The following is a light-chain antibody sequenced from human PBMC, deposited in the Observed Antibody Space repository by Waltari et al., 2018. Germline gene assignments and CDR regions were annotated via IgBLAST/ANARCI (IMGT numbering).Light chain of an antibody. CDR3: SSYRTSSTLTYV. CDR1: SRDVDGDHY. CDR2: DVS. Sequence: QSALTQPASVSGSPGQSITLPCAGTSRDVDGDHYVFWSQHHPGKPPKLIIYDVSNRPSGVSNRFSGSKSGNTASLTISGLQAEDEADYYCSSYRTSSTLTYVFGTGTKVTVL. V-gene: IGLV2-14*03. J-gene: IGLJ1*01.